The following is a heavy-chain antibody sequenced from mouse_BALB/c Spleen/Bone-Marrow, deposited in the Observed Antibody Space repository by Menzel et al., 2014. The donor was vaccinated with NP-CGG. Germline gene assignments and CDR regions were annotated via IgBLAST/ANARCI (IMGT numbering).Heavy chain of an antibody. Sequence: DVKLQESGPELVKPGASLTISCKASGYSFTGYTMNWVKQSHGKNLEWIGLINPYNGGTSYNQTFKGKATLTEDKSPSTVYMELHSLTSEDSAVYYSARDGYDRVYAMDYWGQGTSVTVSS. V-gene: IGHV1-25*01. CDR1: GYSFTGYT. CDR3: ARDGYDRVYAMDY. D-gene: IGHD2-2*01. J-gene: IGHJ4*01. CDR2: INPYNGGT.